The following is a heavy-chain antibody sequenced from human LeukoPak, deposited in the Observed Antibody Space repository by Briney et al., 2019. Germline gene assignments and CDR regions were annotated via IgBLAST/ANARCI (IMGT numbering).Heavy chain of an antibody. CDR2: IYYSGST. J-gene: IGHJ4*02. V-gene: IGHV4-31*03. Sequence: PSQTLSLTCTVSGGSISSGGYYWSWISQHPGKGLEWIGYIYYSGSTYYNPSLKSRVTISVDTSKNQFSLKLSSVTAADTAVYYCARDRGAGGDSSGYYDYWGQGTLVTVSS. CDR1: GGSISSGGYY. D-gene: IGHD3-22*01. CDR3: ARDRGAGGDSSGYYDY.